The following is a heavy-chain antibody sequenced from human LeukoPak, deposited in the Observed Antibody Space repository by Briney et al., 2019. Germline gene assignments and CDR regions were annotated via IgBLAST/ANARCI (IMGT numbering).Heavy chain of an antibody. J-gene: IGHJ4*02. V-gene: IGHV4-34*01. CDR1: GGSFSGYY. CDR2: INHSGST. D-gene: IGHD3-10*01. Sequence: MTSETLSLTCAVYGGSFSGYYWSWIRQPPGKGLEWIGEINHSGSTNCNPSLKSRVTISVDTSKNQFSLKLSSVTAADTAVYYCARAYYGSAPYCFDYWGQGTLVTVSS. CDR3: ARAYYGSAPYCFDY.